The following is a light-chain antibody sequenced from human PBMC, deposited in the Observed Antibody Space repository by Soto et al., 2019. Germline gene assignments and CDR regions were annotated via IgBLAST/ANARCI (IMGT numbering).Light chain of an antibody. CDR1: SSDVGTYNY. CDR3: SSYAGSTNYVL. Sequence: QSALTQPPSASGSPGQSVTISCTGTSSDVGTYNYVSWYQQYPGKAPKLMIYEVSKRPSGVPDRFSGSKSGNTASLTVSGLQAEDEADYYCSSYAGSTNYVLFGGGTKLTVL. CDR2: EVS. J-gene: IGLJ2*01. V-gene: IGLV2-8*01.